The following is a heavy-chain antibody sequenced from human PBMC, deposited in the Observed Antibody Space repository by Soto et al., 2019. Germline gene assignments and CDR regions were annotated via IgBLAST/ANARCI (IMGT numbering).Heavy chain of an antibody. D-gene: IGHD3-10*01. Sequence: QAHLAQSGAEVKKPGSSVTVSCKASGGTFNSYGISWLRQAPGQGLDWRGVIIPLYGTVNYAQKFKGRVSIPAEKPTSKAYMDLNSLRSDDTAVYYCARVRVIRGVIASHFGLWGQGTQVPVSS. V-gene: IGHV1-69*06. CDR2: IIPLYGTV. CDR3: ARVRVIRGVIASHFGL. J-gene: IGHJ1*01. CDR1: GGTFNSYG.